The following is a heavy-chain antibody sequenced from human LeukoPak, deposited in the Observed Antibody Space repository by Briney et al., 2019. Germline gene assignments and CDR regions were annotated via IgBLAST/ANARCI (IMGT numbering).Heavy chain of an antibody. Sequence: PGGSLRLSCAGSGFTLSDYGMNWVRQAPGAGLEWVAKIKPDGSEKDHVDSVKGRFTISRDNAKNSLYLQLNSLRAEDTAVYYCARSRFYFDYWGQGALVTVSS. CDR1: GFTLSDYG. V-gene: IGHV3-7*01. CDR2: IKPDGSEK. J-gene: IGHJ4*02. CDR3: ARSRFYFDY.